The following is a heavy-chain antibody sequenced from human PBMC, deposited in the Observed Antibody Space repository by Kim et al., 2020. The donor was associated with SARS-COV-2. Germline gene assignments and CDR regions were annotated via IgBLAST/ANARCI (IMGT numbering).Heavy chain of an antibody. J-gene: IGHJ5*02. CDR2: INHSGST. CDR3: ARVPGHSAEKKAFRGVRRGWCGP. D-gene: IGHD3-10*01. V-gene: IGHV4-34*01. CDR1: GGSFSGYY. Sequence: SETLSLTCAVYGGSFSGYYWSWIRQPPGKGLEWIGEINHSGSTNYNPSLKSRVTISVDTSKNQCSMKLSSVTAADTAVYYCARVPGHSAEKKAFRGVRRGWCGPWGQGTLVTVSS.